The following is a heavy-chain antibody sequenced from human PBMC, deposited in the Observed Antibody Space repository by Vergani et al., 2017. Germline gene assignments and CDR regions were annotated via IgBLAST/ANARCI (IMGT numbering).Heavy chain of an antibody. V-gene: IGHV3-11*06. J-gene: IGHJ6*02. CDR1: GFTFSDYY. D-gene: IGHD3-22*01. CDR2: ISSSSSYT. CDR3: ARDDYYDSSGNYYYYYYGMDV. Sequence: QVQLVESGGGLVKPGGSLRLSCAASGFTFSDYYMSWIRQAPGKGLEWVSYISSSSSYTNYADSVKGRFTISRDNAKNSLYLQMNSLRAEDTAVYYCARDDYYDSSGNYYYYYYGMDVWGQGTTVTVSS.